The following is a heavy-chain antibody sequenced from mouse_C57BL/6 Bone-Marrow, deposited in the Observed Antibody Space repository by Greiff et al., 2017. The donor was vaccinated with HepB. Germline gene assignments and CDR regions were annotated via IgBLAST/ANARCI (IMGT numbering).Heavy chain of an antibody. CDR3: ARSGYYGSSPAWFAY. CDR2: IDPSDSYT. Sequence: QVQLQQPGAELVMPGASVKLSCKASGYTFTSYWMHWVKQRPGQGLEWIGEIDPSDSYTNYNQKFKGKSTLTVDKSSSTAYMQLSSLTSEDSAVYDCARSGYYGSSPAWFAYWGQGTLVTVSA. CDR1: GYTFTSYW. D-gene: IGHD1-1*01. V-gene: IGHV1-69*01. J-gene: IGHJ3*01.